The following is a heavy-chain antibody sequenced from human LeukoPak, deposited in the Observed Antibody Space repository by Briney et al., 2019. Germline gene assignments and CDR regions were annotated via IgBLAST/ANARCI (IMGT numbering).Heavy chain of an antibody. CDR1: GFTFSDHY. J-gene: IGHJ4*02. D-gene: IGHD2-2*01. CDR2: SRNKAYSYTT. CDR3: VRGFCSSGSCYSGDYSGDY. Sequence: PGGSLRLSCAVSGFTFSDHYMDWVRQAPGKGLEWVGRSRNKAYSYTTEYAASVRGRFTISRDDLKNSVYLQMNSLKTEDTAVYYCVRGFCSSGSCYSGDYSGDYWGQGTPVAVSS. V-gene: IGHV3-72*01.